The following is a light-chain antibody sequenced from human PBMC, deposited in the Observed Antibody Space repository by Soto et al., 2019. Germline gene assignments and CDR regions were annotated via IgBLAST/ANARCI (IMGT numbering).Light chain of an antibody. CDR1: QSVSSSY. J-gene: IGKJ5*01. V-gene: IGKV3-20*01. CDR3: QQYGSSPSIT. Sequence: EIVLTQSPGTLSLSPGERATLSCRASQSVSSSYLAWYQQKPGQAPRLLIYGASSRATGIPDRFSGSGSGTDFTLTISRLEPVDFAVYYCQQYGSSPSITCGQGTRLEIK. CDR2: GAS.